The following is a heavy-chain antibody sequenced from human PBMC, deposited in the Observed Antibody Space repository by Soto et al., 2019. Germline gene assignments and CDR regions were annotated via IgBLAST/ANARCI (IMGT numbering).Heavy chain of an antibody. CDR2: IYYSGST. V-gene: IGHV4-61*01. D-gene: IGHD3-3*01. CDR3: ARDNREVDVYDFWSGSYSRDYYYGMDV. Sequence: SETLSLTCTVSGGSVSSGSYYWSWLRQPPGKGLEWIGYIYYSGSTNYNPSLKSRVTISVDTSKNQFSLKLSSVTAADTAVYYCARDNREVDVYDFWSGSYSRDYYYGMDVWGQGTTVTVSS. CDR1: GGSVSSGSYY. J-gene: IGHJ6*02.